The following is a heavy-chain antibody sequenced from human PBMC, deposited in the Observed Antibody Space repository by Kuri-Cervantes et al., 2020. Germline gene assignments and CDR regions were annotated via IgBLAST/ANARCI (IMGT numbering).Heavy chain of an antibody. V-gene: IGHV2-5*02. D-gene: IGHD3-22*01. Sequence: SGPTLVKPTQTLTLTCTFSGFSLITSGVGVGWIRQPPGKALEWLALIYWDDDKRYSPSLKSRLTITKDTSKNQVVLRMTNMDPVDTATYYCAREYYYDNSGHLFDYWGQGTLVTVSS. CDR1: GFSLITSGVG. CDR2: IYWDDDK. J-gene: IGHJ4*02. CDR3: AREYYYDNSGHLFDY.